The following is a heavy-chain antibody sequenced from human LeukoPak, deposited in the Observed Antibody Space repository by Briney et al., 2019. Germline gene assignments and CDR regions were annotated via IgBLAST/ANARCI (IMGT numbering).Heavy chain of an antibody. CDR2: ISGNGPDT. CDR1: GFTFIRHA. D-gene: IGHD3-3*01. V-gene: IGHV3-23*01. CDR3: VKGGGIVLRFLEWLLDT. Sequence: GASLRLSCAASGFTFIRHAMSWLRQAPGKGLEWVSGISGNGPDTFYADSVKGRFIISRDNSDNTVYLQMNSLRVEDTALYYCVKGGGIVLRFLEWLLDTWGQGTLVVVSS. J-gene: IGHJ5*02.